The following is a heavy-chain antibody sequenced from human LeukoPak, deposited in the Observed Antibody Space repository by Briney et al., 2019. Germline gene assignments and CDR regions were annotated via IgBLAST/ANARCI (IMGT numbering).Heavy chain of an antibody. CDR2: ISGSGGST. J-gene: IGHJ6*03. CDR3: AKVSGTRKGSYYYYMDV. CDR1: GFTFSSYA. Sequence: GGSLRLSCAASGFTFSSYAMSWVRRAPRKGLEWVSAISGSGGSTYYADSVKGRFTISRDNSKNTLYLQMNSLRAEDTAVYYCAKVSGTRKGSYYYYMDVWGKGTTVTVSS. D-gene: IGHD1-1*01. V-gene: IGHV3-23*01.